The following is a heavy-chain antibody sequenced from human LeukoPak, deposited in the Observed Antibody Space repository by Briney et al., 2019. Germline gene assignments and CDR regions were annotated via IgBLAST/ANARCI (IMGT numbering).Heavy chain of an antibody. J-gene: IGHJ4*02. D-gene: IGHD3-16*02. CDR1: GGSFSGFY. V-gene: IGHV4-34*01. Sequence: SETLSLTCAVYGGSFSGFYWSWIRQPPGKGLEWIGEINHSGSTNYNPSLKSRVTISVDTSKNQFSLKLSSVTAADTAVYYCARVRIMITFGGVIVKSGFDYWGQGTLVTVSS. CDR3: ARVRIMITFGGVIVKSGFDY. CDR2: INHSGST.